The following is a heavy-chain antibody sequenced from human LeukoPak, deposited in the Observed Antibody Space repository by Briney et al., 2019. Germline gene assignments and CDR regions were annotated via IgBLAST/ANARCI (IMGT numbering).Heavy chain of an antibody. V-gene: IGHV1-2*02. CDR3: AGGMATRPFDY. Sequence: ASVKVSCKASGYTFTGYYMHWVRQAPGQGLEWMGWINPNSGGTNYAQKLQGRVTMTRDTSITTAYMELSRLRYDDTAVYYCAGGMATRPFDYWGQGTLVTVSS. CDR2: INPNSGGT. D-gene: IGHD6-6*01. CDR1: GYTFTGYY. J-gene: IGHJ4*02.